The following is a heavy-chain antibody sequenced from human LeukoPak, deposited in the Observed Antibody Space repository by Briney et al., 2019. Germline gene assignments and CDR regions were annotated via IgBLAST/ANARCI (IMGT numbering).Heavy chain of an antibody. D-gene: IGHD3-22*01. CDR3: ARDSYYDNSGEGAFDI. CDR2: IYTSGST. CDR1: GGSLSSYY. Sequence: SETLSLTCTVSGGSLSSYYWSWIRQPAGKGLEWIGRIYTSGSTNYNPSLKSRVTMSVDTSKNQFSLKLSSVTAADTAVYYCARDSYYDNSGEGAFDIWGQGTLVTVSS. V-gene: IGHV4-4*07. J-gene: IGHJ3*02.